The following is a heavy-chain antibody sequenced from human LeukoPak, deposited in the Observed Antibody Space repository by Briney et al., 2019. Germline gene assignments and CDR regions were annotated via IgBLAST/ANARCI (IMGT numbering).Heavy chain of an antibody. CDR3: ARQGAAGKYYYYYMDV. Sequence: GESLKISCQVSGYNFPIYWIGWVRQMPGQGLEWMGIIYPDDSNTIYGPSFQGQVTISADKSINTAYLEWSSLKASDTAIYYCARQGAAGKYYYYYMDVWGKGTTVTVSS. J-gene: IGHJ6*03. CDR1: GYNFPIYW. V-gene: IGHV5-51*01. D-gene: IGHD6-13*01. CDR2: IYPDDSNT.